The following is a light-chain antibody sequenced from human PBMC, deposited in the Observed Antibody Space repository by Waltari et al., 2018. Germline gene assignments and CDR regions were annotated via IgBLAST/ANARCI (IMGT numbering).Light chain of an antibody. CDR2: GAS. Sequence: DIQLTQSPSFLSASVGDRVIITCRASQGINSYLAWYQQKPGKAPKLLIYGASTLQSGVPSRFSGSGAGTEFTLTISSLQPEDLATYYCQQLSSYPLPFGGGTKVEIK. CDR3: QQLSSYPLP. V-gene: IGKV1-9*01. J-gene: IGKJ4*01. CDR1: QGINSY.